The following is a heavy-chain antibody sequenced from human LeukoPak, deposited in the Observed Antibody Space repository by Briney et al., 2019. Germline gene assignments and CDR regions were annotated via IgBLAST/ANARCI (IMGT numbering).Heavy chain of an antibody. Sequence: SETLSLTCTVSGGSISSSSYYWGWIRQPPGKGVEWIGSIYYSGRTYYNPSLKSRVTISVDTSKNQFSLKLSSVTAADTAVYYCARSIMITFGGVIPHYFDYWGQGTLVTVSS. CDR2: IYYSGRT. CDR3: ARSIMITFGGVIPHYFDY. J-gene: IGHJ4*02. CDR1: GGSISSSSYY. V-gene: IGHV4-39*01. D-gene: IGHD3-16*02.